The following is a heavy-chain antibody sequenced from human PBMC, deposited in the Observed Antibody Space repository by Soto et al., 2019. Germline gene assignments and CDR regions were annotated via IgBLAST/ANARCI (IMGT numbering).Heavy chain of an antibody. J-gene: IGHJ5*02. Sequence: ASVEVSCKASGYTFTSYAMHSVRQAPXQRLEWMGWINAGNGNTKYSQKFQGRVTLTRNTSASTAYMELSSLRSEDTAVYYFARAQITWVTTFHWSDLWGQGTLVTVSP. CDR1: GYTFTSYA. V-gene: IGHV1-3*01. D-gene: IGHD4-17*01. CDR2: INAGNGNT. CDR3: ARAQITWVTTFHWSDL.